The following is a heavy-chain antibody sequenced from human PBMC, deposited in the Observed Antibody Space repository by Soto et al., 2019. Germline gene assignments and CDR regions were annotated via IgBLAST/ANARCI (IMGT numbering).Heavy chain of an antibody. D-gene: IGHD3-3*01. CDR3: ARDDTIFGVVNSNYYYGMDV. CDR1: GGTFSSYA. CDR2: IIPIFGTA. Sequence: RASVKVSCKASGGTFSSYAISWVRQAPGQGLEWMGEIIPIFGTANYAQKFQGRVTITAGKSTSTAYMELSSLRSEDTAVYYCARDDTIFGVVNSNYYYGMDVWGQGTTVTVSS. V-gene: IGHV1-69*06. J-gene: IGHJ6*02.